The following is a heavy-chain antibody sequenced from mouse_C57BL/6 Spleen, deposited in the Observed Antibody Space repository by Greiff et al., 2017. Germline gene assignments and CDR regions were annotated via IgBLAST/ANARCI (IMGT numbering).Heavy chain of an antibody. Sequence: QVQLKESGPELAKPGASVKISCKASGYAFSSSWMNWVKQRPGQGLEWIGRIYPGDGDTNYNGKFKGKATLTADKSSSTAYMQRSSLTSEDYVVYFCARGDGHDATDYWGQGTSVTVSS. V-gene: IGHV1-82*01. CDR1: GYAFSSSW. D-gene: IGHD2-2*01. CDR2: IYPGDGDT. J-gene: IGHJ4*01. CDR3: ARGDGHDATDY.